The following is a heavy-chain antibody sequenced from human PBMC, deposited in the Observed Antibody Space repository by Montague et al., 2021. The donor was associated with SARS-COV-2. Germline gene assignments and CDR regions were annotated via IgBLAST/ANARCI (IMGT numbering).Heavy chain of an antibody. Sequence: CAISGDSVSSTSASWNWIRRSPSRGLEWLGRTYYRSWWRSQYPGSLESRITISGDTSKNHFSLQLNSVTVADTAVYFCARQLPSYCATNKCYPYYFDGWGQGALVTVTS. D-gene: IGHD2-8*01. V-gene: IGHV6-1*01. CDR1: GDSVSSTSAS. CDR2: TYYRSWWRS. CDR3: ARQLPSYCATNKCYPYYFDG. J-gene: IGHJ4*02.